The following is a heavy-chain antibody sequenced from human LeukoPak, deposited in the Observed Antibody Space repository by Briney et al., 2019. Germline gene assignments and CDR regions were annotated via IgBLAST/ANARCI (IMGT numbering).Heavy chain of an antibody. Sequence: GGSLRLSCAASGLPFSSESMAWVRQPPGKGLEWLAYIGSANSPVFYANSVKGRFTISRDNSKNTLHLQMNSLRVEDTAVYYCAKEKGGGNSYGYYYLDYWGQGTQVTVSS. D-gene: IGHD5-18*01. CDR2: IGSANSPV. CDR3: AKEKGGGNSYGYYYLDY. V-gene: IGHV3-48*01. CDR1: GLPFSSES. J-gene: IGHJ4*02.